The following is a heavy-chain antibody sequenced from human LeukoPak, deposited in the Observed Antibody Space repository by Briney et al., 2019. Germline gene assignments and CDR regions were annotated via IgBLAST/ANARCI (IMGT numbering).Heavy chain of an antibody. J-gene: IGHJ4*02. V-gene: IGHV4-34*01. Sequence: SETLSLTCAVYGGSFSGYYWSWIRQPPGKGLEWIGSIYHSGTTYYNPSLKSRVTISVDTSKNQFSLKLSSVTAADTAVYYCARDGSGSGSPFDYWGQGTLVTVFS. D-gene: IGHD5-12*01. CDR1: GGSFSGYY. CDR3: ARDGSGSGSPFDY. CDR2: IYHSGTT.